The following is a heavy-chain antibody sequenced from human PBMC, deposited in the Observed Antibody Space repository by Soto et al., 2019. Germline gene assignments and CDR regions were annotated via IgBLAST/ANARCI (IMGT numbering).Heavy chain of an antibody. Sequence: ASVKVSCKASGYTFTSYLLHWVRQAPGQRPEWMGWINAGSGHTKYSQRLQARVTFTGDTSANTAYMELSSLRSEDTAVYYCARDRSFGSGDYYFDYWGQGTLVTVSS. CDR2: INAGSGHT. V-gene: IGHV1-3*01. J-gene: IGHJ4*02. CDR3: ARDRSFGSGDYYFDY. D-gene: IGHD4-17*01. CDR1: GYTFTSYL.